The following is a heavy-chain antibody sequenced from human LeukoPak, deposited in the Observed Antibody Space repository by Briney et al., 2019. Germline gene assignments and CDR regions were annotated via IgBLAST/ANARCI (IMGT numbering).Heavy chain of an antibody. CDR2: IKQDGSEK. CDR1: GFTFSSYW. D-gene: IGHD3-16*01. Sequence: GGSLRLSCAASGFTFSSYWMSWVRQAPGKGLEWVANIKQDGSEKYYVDSVKGQFTISRDNAKNSLYLQMNSLRAEDTAVYYCARDWGNSAATFFYYYYGMDVWGQGTTVTVSS. J-gene: IGHJ6*02. CDR3: ARDWGNSAATFFYYYYGMDV. V-gene: IGHV3-7*01.